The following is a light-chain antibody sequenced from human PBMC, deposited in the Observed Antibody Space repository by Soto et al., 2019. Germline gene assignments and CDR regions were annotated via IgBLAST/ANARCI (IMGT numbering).Light chain of an antibody. Sequence: QSVLTQPASVSGSPGPSITLSCTGTSSDVGSYNLVSWYHQHPGKAPKLMIYEVSKWPSGISNRFSGSKSGNTASLTISGLQAEDEADYYCCSYAGSSTVVFGGRTKLPVL. J-gene: IGLJ2*01. CDR3: CSYAGSSTVV. V-gene: IGLV2-23*02. CDR2: EVS. CDR1: SSDVGSYNL.